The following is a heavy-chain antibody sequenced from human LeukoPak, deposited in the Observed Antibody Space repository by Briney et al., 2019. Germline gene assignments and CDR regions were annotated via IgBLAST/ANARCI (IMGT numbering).Heavy chain of an antibody. D-gene: IGHD3-22*01. J-gene: IGHJ4*02. Sequence: GGSLRLSCAASGFTFSSYWMSWVRQAPGKGLEWVANIKEDGSEKYYVDSVKGRSTISRDNAKKSLYLQMNSLRAEDTAVYYCARDEYYYDSSGYWGSDYWGQGTLVTVSS. CDR3: ARDEYYYDSSGYWGSDY. CDR1: GFTFSSYW. V-gene: IGHV3-7*01. CDR2: IKEDGSEK.